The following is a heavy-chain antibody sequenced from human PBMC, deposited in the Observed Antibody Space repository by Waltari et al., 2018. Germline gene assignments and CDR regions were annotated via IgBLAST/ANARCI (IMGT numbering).Heavy chain of an antibody. J-gene: IGHJ4*02. D-gene: IGHD6-19*01. CDR3: VGGRGWLPDY. V-gene: IGHV3-7*01. CDR2: IRQDGGEK. CDR1: GFSISNYW. Sequence: EVQLVESGGGLVQPGGSMRLSCAASGFSISNYWMNWVRQAPGRGLEWVAIIRQDGGEKKSVDSVKGRCTISRENTNNSVFLQMTSLTAEDTAVYYCVGGRGWLPDYWGQGILVTVSS.